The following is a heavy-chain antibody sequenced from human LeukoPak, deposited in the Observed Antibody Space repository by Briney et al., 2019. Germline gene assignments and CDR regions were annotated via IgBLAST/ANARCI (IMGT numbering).Heavy chain of an antibody. J-gene: IGHJ5*02. V-gene: IGHV4-30-2*01. CDR1: GGSISSGGYS. CDR3: ARARFAMVRGVSWFDP. Sequence: SETLSLTCAVSGGSISSGGYSWSWIRHPPGKGLEWIGYIYHSGSTYYNPSLKSRVTISVDRSKNQFSLKLSSVTAADTAVYYCARARFAMVRGVSWFDPWGQGTLVTVSS. D-gene: IGHD3-10*01. CDR2: IYHSGST.